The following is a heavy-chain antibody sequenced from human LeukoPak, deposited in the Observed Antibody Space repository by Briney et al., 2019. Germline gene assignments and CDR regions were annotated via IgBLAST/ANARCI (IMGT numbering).Heavy chain of an antibody. D-gene: IGHD2-2*01. CDR1: GYTFTDYY. V-gene: IGHV1-69-2*01. J-gene: IGHJ3*02. Sequence: GASVKVSCKASGYTFTDYYMHWVQQAPGKGLEWMGRVDPEDGETIYAEKFQGRVTITADTSTDTAYMELSSLRSEDTAVYYCATWPIIVVVPAARRDAFDIWGQGTMVTVSS. CDR2: VDPEDGET. CDR3: ATWPIIVVVPAARRDAFDI.